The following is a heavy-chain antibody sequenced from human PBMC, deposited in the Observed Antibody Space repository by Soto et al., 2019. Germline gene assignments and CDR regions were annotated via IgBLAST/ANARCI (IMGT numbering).Heavy chain of an antibody. CDR2: IIPIFGTA. V-gene: IGHV1-69*12. D-gene: IGHD2-2*01. J-gene: IGHJ6*02. CDR3: ARGQISTSYLFHYYYGMDV. Sequence: QVQLVQSGAEVKKPGSSVKVSCKASGGTFSSYAISWVRQAPGQGLEWMGGIIPIFGTANYAQKFQGRVMITADESTSTAYMELSSLRSEDTAVYYCARGQISTSYLFHYYYGMDVWGQGTTVTVSS. CDR1: GGTFSSYA.